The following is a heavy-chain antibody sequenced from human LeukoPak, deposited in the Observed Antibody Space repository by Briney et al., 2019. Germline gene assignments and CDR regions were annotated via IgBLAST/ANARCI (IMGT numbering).Heavy chain of an antibody. CDR1: GVSFSGYY. Sequence: SGTLSLTCAVYGVSFSGYYWSWVRQPPGKGLEWIGEINHSGSTNYNPSVMTRVTISVDTSDNQFRLQLSAVTAADTAVHYFPRGSVFRIAARPVRAAFDYGDQGTLVTVSS. CDR3: PRGSVFRIAARPVRAAFDY. CDR2: INHSGST. J-gene: IGHJ4*02. D-gene: IGHD6-6*01. V-gene: IGHV4-34*01.